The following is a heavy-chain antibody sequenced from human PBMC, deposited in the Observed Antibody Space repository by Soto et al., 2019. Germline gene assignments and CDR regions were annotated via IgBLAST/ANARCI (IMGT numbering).Heavy chain of an antibody. CDR2: IIPIFGTA. D-gene: IGHD3-10*01. Sequence: SVKVSCKASGGTFSGYAISWVRQAPGQGLEWMGGIIPIFGTANYAQKFQGRVTITADESTSTAYMELSSLRSEDTAVYYCARAYGSGSRRPGDYYYGMDVWGQGTTVTVSS. J-gene: IGHJ6*02. V-gene: IGHV1-69*13. CDR1: GGTFSGYA. CDR3: ARAYGSGSRRPGDYYYGMDV.